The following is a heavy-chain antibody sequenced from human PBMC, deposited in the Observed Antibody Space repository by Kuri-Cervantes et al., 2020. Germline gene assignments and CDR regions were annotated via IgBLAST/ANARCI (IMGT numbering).Heavy chain of an antibody. D-gene: IGHD3-9*01. V-gene: IGHV4-39*01. J-gene: IGHJ3*02. CDR3: ARQYYDILTGYYSDDAFDI. CDR2: IYYSGST. CDR1: GGSISSSSYY. Sequence: SETLSLTCTVSGGSISSSSYYWGWIRQPPGKGLEWIGSIYYSGSTYYNPSLKSRVPISVDTSKNQFSLKLSSVTAADTAVYYCARQYYDILTGYYSDDAFDIWGQGTMVTVSS.